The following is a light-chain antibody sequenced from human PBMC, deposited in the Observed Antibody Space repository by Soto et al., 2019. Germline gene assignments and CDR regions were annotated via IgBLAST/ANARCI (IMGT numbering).Light chain of an antibody. J-gene: IGKJ1*01. CDR1: QSVLYSSNNKNY. CDR3: QHYNSYSEA. V-gene: IGKV4-1*01. Sequence: DIVMTQSPDSLAVSLGERATINCKSSQSVLYSSNNKNYLAWYQQKPGQPPKLLIYKASTLKSGVPSRFSGSGSGTEFTLTISSLQPDDFATYYCQHYNSYSEAFGQGTKEDIK. CDR2: KAS.